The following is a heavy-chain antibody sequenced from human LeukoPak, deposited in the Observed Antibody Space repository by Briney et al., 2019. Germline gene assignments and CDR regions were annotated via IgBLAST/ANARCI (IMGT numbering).Heavy chain of an antibody. J-gene: IGHJ3*01. CDR3: ARDRTVAEAALDV. CDR1: GYTFTSYG. V-gene: IGHV1-18*01. Sequence: ASVKVSCKASGYTFTSYGITWVRQAPGQGLEWMGWINGYNGDTNFARKLQGRVTMTTDTSTTTAYMELRSLRSNDTAVYFCARDRTVAEAALDVWGQGTMVTVSS. CDR2: INGYNGDT. D-gene: IGHD6-19*01.